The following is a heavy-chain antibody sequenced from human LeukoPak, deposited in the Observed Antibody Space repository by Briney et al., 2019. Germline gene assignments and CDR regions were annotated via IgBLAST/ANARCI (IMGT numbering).Heavy chain of an antibody. V-gene: IGHV4-59*08. CDR2: SYYTGST. CDR1: GASLSTYY. J-gene: IGHJ1*01. CDR3: ARHDNRGYYSLHY. D-gene: IGHD3-22*01. Sequence: SETLSFTCTVSGASLSTYYWSWIRQPPGKGLEWIGFSYYTGSTNYNPSLKSRVTTSVDTTKRQFSLKLISVTAADTAVYYCARHDNRGYYSLHYWGQGALVTGSS.